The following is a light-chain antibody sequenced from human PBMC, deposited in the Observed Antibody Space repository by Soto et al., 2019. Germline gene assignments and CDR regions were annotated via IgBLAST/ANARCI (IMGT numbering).Light chain of an antibody. Sequence: QSVLTQPASVSGSPGQSITISCTGTSSDVGGYNYVSWFQQHPGKAPKLMIYDVSSRPSGVSNRFSGSKSGNTASLTISGLQAEDEADYYCSSYTTRSTGVFGGGTKLTVL. J-gene: IGLJ3*02. CDR3: SSYTTRSTGV. CDR1: SSDVGGYNY. CDR2: DVS. V-gene: IGLV2-14*01.